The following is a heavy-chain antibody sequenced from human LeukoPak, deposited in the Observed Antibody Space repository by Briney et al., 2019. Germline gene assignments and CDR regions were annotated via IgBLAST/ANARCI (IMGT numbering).Heavy chain of an antibody. D-gene: IGHD3-22*01. V-gene: IGHV4-59*01. Sequence: GSLRLSCAASGFTFSTYAMSWIRQPPGKGLEWIGYIYYSGSTNYNPSLKSRVTISVDTSKNQFSLKLSSVTAADTAVYYCARLDSSGYYYYWGQGTLVTVSS. CDR2: IYYSGST. CDR3: ARLDSSGYYYY. CDR1: GFTFSTYA. J-gene: IGHJ4*02.